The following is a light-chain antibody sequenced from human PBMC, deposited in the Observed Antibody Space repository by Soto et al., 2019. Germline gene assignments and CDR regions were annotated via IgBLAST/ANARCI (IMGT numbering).Light chain of an antibody. CDR2: AAS. J-gene: IGKJ4*01. V-gene: IGKV1-39*01. CDR3: QQSYTTPLT. CDR1: RNVNNF. Sequence: DIQMTQSPSSLSASVGDRVTITCRASRNVNNFLNWYQQKPGKAPKLLIYAASSLQSGVPSRFSGSGSGTDFTLTISSLQPEDSATYSCQQSYTTPLTFGGGTKVDIK.